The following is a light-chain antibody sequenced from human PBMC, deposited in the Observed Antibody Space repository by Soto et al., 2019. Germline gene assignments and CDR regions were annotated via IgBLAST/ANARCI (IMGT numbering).Light chain of an antibody. CDR2: ENN. J-gene: IGLJ3*02. V-gene: IGLV1-51*02. CDR3: GAWDRSLRAGV. Sequence: QSVLTQPPSVSAAPGQKVSISCSGSSSNVGNHYVSWYQQFPGTAPKLLIYENNTRPSGVPDRFSGSKSGTSATPRITGLQNADEAAYYCGAWDRSLRAGVFGGGTKVTVL. CDR1: SSNVGNHY.